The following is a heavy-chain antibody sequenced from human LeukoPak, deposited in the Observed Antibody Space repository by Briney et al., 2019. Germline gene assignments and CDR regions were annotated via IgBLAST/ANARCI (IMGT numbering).Heavy chain of an antibody. CDR1: GYTFTSYG. CDR2: IIPIFGTA. CDR3: ARDLDYFDY. V-gene: IGHV1-69*05. J-gene: IGHJ4*02. Sequence: GASVKVSCKASGYTFTSYGISWVRQAPGQGLEWMGRIIPIFGTANYAQKFQGRVTITTDESTSTAYMELSSLRSEDTAVYYCARDLDYFDYWGQGTLVTVSS.